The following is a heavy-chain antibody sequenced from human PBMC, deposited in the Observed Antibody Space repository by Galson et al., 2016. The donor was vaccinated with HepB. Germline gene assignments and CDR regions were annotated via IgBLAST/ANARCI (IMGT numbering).Heavy chain of an antibody. CDR1: GGSIDSGGYF. J-gene: IGHJ5*01. CDR2: IYFSGTT. CDR3: ARVRGGGTRISGSYNWFDS. V-gene: IGHV4-31*03. D-gene: IGHD1-1*01. Sequence: TLSLTCTVSGGSIDSGGYFWSWIRQHPGEGLEWIGYIYFSGTTYYNPSLKSRLTISVDTSKNQFSLNLTSVTPADTAIYYCARVRGGGTRISGSYNWFDSWGQGTLVTVSS.